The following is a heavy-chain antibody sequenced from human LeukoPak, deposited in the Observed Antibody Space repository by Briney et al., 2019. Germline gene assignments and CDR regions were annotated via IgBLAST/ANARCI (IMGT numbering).Heavy chain of an antibody. CDR2: IYSGGST. Sequence: GGSLRLSCAASGFTVSSNYMSWVRQPPGKGLEWVSVIYSGGSTYYADSVKGRFTISRDNSKNTLYLQMNSLRAEDTAVYYCADLGYCSGGSCSSTDSYWGQGTLVTVSS. V-gene: IGHV3-53*01. D-gene: IGHD2-15*01. J-gene: IGHJ4*02. CDR1: GFTVSSNY. CDR3: ADLGYCSGGSCSSTDSY.